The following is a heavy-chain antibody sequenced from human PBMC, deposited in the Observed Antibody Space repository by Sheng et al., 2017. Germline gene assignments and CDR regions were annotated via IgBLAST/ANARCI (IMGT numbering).Heavy chain of an antibody. D-gene: IGHD3-3*01. J-gene: IGHJ5*02. CDR3: ARDAKDGGFWSGYYQLWFDP. Sequence: QVQLQESGPGLVKPSETLSLTCTVSGGSISSYYWSWIRQPAGKGLEWIGRIYTSGSTNYNPSLKSRVTMSVDTSKNQFSLKLSSVTAADTAVYYCARDAKDGGFWSGYYQLWFDPVGPGNPGHRLL. CDR1: GGSISSYY. CDR2: IYTSGST. V-gene: IGHV4-4*07.